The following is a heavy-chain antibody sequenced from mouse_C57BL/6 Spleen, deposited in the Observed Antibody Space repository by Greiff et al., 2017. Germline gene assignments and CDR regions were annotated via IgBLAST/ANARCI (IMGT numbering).Heavy chain of an antibody. D-gene: IGHD2-4*01. V-gene: IGHV5-17*01. Sequence: EVHLVESGGGLVKPGGSLKLSCAASGFTFSDYGMHWVRQAPEKGLEWVAYISSGSSTIYYADTVKGRFTISRDNAKNTLFLQMTSLRSEDTAMYYCARGEYYEYDRGAWFAYWGQGTLVTVSA. J-gene: IGHJ3*01. CDR3: ARGEYYEYDRGAWFAY. CDR2: ISSGSSTI. CDR1: GFTFSDYG.